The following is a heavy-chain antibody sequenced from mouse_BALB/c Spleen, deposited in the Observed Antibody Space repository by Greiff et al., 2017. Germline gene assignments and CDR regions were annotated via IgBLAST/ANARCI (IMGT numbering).Heavy chain of an antibody. CDR3: AREGDGYPFDY. V-gene: IGHV3-6*02. CDR2: ISYDGSN. Sequence: VQLKESGPGLVKPSQSLSLTCSVTGYSITSGYYWNWIRQFPGNKLEWMGYISYDGSNNYNPSLKNRISITRDTSKNQFFLKLNSVTTEDTATYYCAREGDGYPFDYWGQGTTLTVSS. J-gene: IGHJ2*01. D-gene: IGHD2-3*01. CDR1: GYSITSGYY.